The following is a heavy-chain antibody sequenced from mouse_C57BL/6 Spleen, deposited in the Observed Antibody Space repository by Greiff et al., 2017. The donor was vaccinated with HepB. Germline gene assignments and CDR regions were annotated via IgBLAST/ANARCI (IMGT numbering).Heavy chain of an antibody. V-gene: IGHV1-81*01. CDR2: IYPRSGNT. Sequence: LVESGAELARPGASVKLSCKASGYTFTSYGISWVKQRTGQGLEWIGEIYPRSGNTYYNEKFKGKATLTADKSSSTAYMELRSLTSEDSAVYFCARNYGSSYETFAYWGQGTLVTVSA. CDR1: GYTFTSYG. CDR3: ARNYGSSYETFAY. D-gene: IGHD1-1*01. J-gene: IGHJ3*01.